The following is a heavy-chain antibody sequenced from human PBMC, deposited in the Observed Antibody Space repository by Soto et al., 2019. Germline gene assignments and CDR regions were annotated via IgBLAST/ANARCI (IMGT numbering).Heavy chain of an antibody. CDR3: AGGDYYHSSGYYFYYYTMDV. Sequence: SETLSVTCTVSGGSISSSSYYWGWIRQPPGKGLEWIGNVYYGGSTYYNPSLKSRVTISVETSKSQFSLKLSSVTAADTAVYYCAGGDYYHSSGYYFYYYTMDVWGQGTTVPVSS. CDR1: GGSISSSSYY. D-gene: IGHD3-22*01. V-gene: IGHV4-39*01. CDR2: VYYGGST. J-gene: IGHJ6*02.